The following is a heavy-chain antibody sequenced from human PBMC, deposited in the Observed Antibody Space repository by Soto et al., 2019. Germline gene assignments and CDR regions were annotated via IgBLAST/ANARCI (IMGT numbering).Heavy chain of an antibody. CDR3: AKDRMGASGWFDP. D-gene: IGHD1-26*01. J-gene: IGHJ5*02. CDR1: GFSFSSYT. CDR2: VSGNGGNT. Sequence: GGSLRLSCVASGFSFSSYTMNWVRQAPGKGLEWVSGVSGNGGNTYYADAVKGRFSISRDNSKNTLYLQLNSLRAEDTAIYYCAKDRMGASGWFDPWGQGTPVTVSS. V-gene: IGHV3-23*01.